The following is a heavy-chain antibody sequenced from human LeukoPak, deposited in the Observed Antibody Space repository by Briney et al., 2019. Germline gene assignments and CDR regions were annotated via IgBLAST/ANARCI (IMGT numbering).Heavy chain of an antibody. D-gene: IGHD3-16*01. CDR3: VRGAGGMDY. V-gene: IGHV3-7*05. CDR2: INQDGSEQ. CDR1: GFTFSNYW. J-gene: IGHJ4*02. Sequence: PGGSLRLSCAASGFTFSNYWMIWVRQAPGKGLEWVANINQDGSEQYYVDSVKGRFTISRDNAKSSLYLQMNSLRDEDTAVYYCVRGAGGMDYWGQGALVTVSS.